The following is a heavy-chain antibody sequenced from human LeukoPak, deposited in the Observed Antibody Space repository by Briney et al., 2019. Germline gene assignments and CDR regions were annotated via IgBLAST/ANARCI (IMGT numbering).Heavy chain of an antibody. CDR2: IGTAGDT. Sequence: GESLRLSCAASGFTFSDYDMHWVRQDTGKGLEWVSAIGTAGDTYYTGSVKGRFTISRENAKNSLYLQMNSLRAGDTAVYYCARVAKERVGGVYYFDYWGQGTLVTVSS. D-gene: IGHD1-1*01. J-gene: IGHJ4*02. V-gene: IGHV3-13*01. CDR1: GFTFSDYD. CDR3: ARVAKERVGGVYYFDY.